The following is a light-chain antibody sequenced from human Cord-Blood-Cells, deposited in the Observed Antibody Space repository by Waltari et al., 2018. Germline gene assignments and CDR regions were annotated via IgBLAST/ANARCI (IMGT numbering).Light chain of an antibody. CDR3: SSYTSSSTWV. J-gene: IGLJ3*02. CDR2: DVS. V-gene: IGLV2-14*01. CDR1: SSDVGGYNY. Sequence: ASVSGSPGQSITISCTGTSSDVGGYNYVSWYQQHPGKAPKLMIYDVSKRPSGVSNRFSGSKSGNTASLTISGLQAEDEADYYCSSYTSSSTWVFGGGTKLTVL.